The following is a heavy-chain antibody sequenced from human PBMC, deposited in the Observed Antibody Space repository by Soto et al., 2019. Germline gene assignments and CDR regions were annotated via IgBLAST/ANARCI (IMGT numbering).Heavy chain of an antibody. Sequence: QVQLVPSGAEVQTPGASVKVSCKASGYTFTSYGISWVRQAPGQGLEWMGWISAYNGNTNYAQKLQGRVTMTTDTSTSTAYMELRSLRSDDTAVYYCVLTKLPFGVVIIPWGQGTLVTVSS. CDR1: GYTFTSYG. V-gene: IGHV1-18*01. D-gene: IGHD3-3*01. CDR2: ISAYNGNT. CDR3: VLTKLPFGVVIIP. J-gene: IGHJ5*02.